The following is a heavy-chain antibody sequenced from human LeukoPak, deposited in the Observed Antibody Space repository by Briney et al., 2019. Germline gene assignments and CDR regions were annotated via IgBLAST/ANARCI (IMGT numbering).Heavy chain of an antibody. V-gene: IGHV3-48*01. Sequence: PGGSLRLSCTASGFTFSTYNMNWVRQAPGKGLEWVSYISSSSSVIYYAASVRGRFTISRDNAKNSLSLQMNSLRAEDTAVYYCARDAIGDSSSSDYWGQGTLVTVSS. CDR2: ISSSSSVI. D-gene: IGHD6-6*01. CDR1: GFTFSTYN. CDR3: ARDAIGDSSSSDY. J-gene: IGHJ4*02.